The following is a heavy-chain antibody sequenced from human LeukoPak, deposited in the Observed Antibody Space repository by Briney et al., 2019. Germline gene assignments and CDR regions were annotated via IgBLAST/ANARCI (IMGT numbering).Heavy chain of an antibody. CDR3: AKDMGSGSPRDYGMDV. V-gene: IGHV3-23*01. CDR1: GFTFSNYA. CDR2: TSGTGGST. J-gene: IGHJ6*02. D-gene: IGHD3-10*01. Sequence: PGGPLRLSCAPSGFTFSNYAMSWVRQAPGKALEWVSATSGTGGSTYYADSVKGRFTISRDNSKNTLYLQMNSLRAEDTAVYYCAKDMGSGSPRDYGMDVWGQGTTVTVSS.